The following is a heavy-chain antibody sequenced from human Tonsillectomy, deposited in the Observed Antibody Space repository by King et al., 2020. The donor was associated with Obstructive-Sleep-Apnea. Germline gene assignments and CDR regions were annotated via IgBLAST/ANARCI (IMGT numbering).Heavy chain of an antibody. D-gene: IGHD3-10*01. V-gene: IGHV1-2*02. CDR3: ARDMSAYDSTSPAY. Sequence: VQLVESGAEVKKPGASVKVSCKASGYTFTGYYIHWVRQAPGQGLEWMGWISPNSGATKYAQQFQDRVTMTRDTSITTAYLDLSRLKSDDTAIYYCARDMSAYDSTSPAYSGHGTLVTVSS. CDR1: GYTFTGYY. J-gene: IGHJ4*01. CDR2: ISPNSGAT.